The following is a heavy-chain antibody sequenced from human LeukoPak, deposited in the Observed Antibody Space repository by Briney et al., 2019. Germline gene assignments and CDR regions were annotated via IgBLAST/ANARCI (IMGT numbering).Heavy chain of an antibody. Sequence: VASVKVSCKASGGTFSSYVISWVRQAPGQGLEWMGRIIPILGITNYAQQFEGRVTITADKSTSTDYMELSSLRSEDTAVYYCARVASAAGYYFGMDVWGQGTTVTVSS. CDR1: GGTFSSYV. V-gene: IGHV1-69*04. CDR3: ARVASAAGYYFGMDV. CDR2: IIPILGIT. J-gene: IGHJ6*02.